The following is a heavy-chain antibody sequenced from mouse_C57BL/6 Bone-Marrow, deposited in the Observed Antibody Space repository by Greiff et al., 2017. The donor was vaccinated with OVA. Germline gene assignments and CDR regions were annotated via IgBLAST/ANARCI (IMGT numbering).Heavy chain of an antibody. CDR3: ARGRYGSSLFAY. J-gene: IGHJ3*01. V-gene: IGHV1-66*01. D-gene: IGHD1-1*01. Sequence: VQLQQSGPELVKPGASVKISCKASGYSFTSYYIHWVKQRPGQGLEWIGWIYPGSGNTKYNEKFKGKATLTADTSPSTAYMQLSSLTSEDSAVYYCARGRYGSSLFAYWGQGTLVTVSA. CDR2: IYPGSGNT. CDR1: GYSFTSYY.